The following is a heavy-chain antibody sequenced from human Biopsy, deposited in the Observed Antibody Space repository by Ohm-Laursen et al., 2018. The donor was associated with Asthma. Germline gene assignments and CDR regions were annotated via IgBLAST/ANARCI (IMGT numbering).Heavy chain of an antibody. CDR2: LIPVLGTP. Sequence: SSETVSCKASGDSFSNYAISWVRQAPGQGLEWMGGLIPVLGTPDHAQMFEGRVTITADESTSTAYMELSSLSSEDTAVYYCARGYSGSDRIVYYYSGLEVWGQGTTVTVSS. CDR3: ARGYSGSDRIVYYYSGLEV. D-gene: IGHD5-12*01. CDR1: GDSFSNYA. V-gene: IGHV1-69*01. J-gene: IGHJ6*02.